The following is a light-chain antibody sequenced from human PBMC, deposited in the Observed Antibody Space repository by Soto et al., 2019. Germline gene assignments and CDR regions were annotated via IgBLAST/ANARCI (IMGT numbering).Light chain of an antibody. CDR3: SAYTTRSTYVV. Sequence: QSALTQPASVSGSPGQSITIPCTRTSSDVADYNFVSWYQHHPGKAPKLMIYEVSNRPSGASNRFSGSKSGNTASLTISGLQAEDEADYYCSAYTTRSTYVVFGGGTKLTVL. J-gene: IGLJ2*01. CDR2: EVS. CDR1: SSDVADYNF. V-gene: IGLV2-14*01.